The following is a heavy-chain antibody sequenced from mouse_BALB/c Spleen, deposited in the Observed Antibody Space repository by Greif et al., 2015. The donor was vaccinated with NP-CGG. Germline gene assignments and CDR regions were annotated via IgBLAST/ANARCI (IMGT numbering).Heavy chain of an antibody. CDR2: ILPGRGST. CDR3: AREGNDYDVVY. J-gene: IGHJ2*01. D-gene: IGHD2-4*01. Sequence: QVQLQQSGAELMKPGASVKISCKATGYTFSSYWIEWVKQRPGHGLEWIGEILPGRGSTNYNEKFKGKATFTADTSSNTAYMQLSSLTSEDSAVYYCAREGNDYDVVYWGQGTTLTVSS. V-gene: IGHV1-9*01. CDR1: GYTFSSYW.